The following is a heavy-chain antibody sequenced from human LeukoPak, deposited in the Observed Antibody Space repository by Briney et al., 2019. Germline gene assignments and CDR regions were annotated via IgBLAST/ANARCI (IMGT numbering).Heavy chain of an antibody. CDR3: ARDHSAQRGYYYGMDV. J-gene: IGHJ6*02. CDR1: GGSFSGYY. D-gene: IGHD1-26*01. CDR2: INHSGST. Sequence: SETLSLTCAVYGGSFSGYYWSWIRQPPGKGLEWIGEINHSGSTNYNPSLKSRVTISVDTSKNQFSLKLSSVTAADTAVYYCARDHSAQRGYYYGMDVWGQGTTVTVSS. V-gene: IGHV4-34*01.